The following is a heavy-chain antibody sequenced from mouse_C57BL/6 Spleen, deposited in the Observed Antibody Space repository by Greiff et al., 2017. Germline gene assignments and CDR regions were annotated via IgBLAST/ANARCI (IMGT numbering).Heavy chain of an antibody. CDR3: ARGQATWRYFDY. CDR2: IDPSDSYT. J-gene: IGHJ2*01. V-gene: IGHV1-59*01. Sequence: QVQLQQPGAELVRPGTSVKLSCKASGYTFTSYWMHWVKQRPGQGLEWIGVIDPSDSYTNYNQKFKGKATLTVDTSSSKAYMQLRSLTSEDSAVYYCARGQATWRYFDYWGQGTTLTVSS. CDR1: GYTFTSYW. D-gene: IGHD3-2*02.